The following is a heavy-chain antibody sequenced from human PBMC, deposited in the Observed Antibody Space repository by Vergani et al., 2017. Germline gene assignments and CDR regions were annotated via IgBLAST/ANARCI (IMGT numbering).Heavy chain of an antibody. V-gene: IGHV4-31*03. CDR1: GGSISSGGYY. D-gene: IGHD3-10*01. CDR2: IYYSGST. Sequence: QVQLQESGPGLVKPSQTLSLTCTVSGGSISSGGYYWSWIRQHPGKGLGWIGYIYYSGSTYYNPSLKSRVTISVDTSKNQFSLKLSSVTAADTAVYYCARAPMVRGVIRFDPWGQGTLVTVSS. CDR3: ARAPMVRGVIRFDP. J-gene: IGHJ5*02.